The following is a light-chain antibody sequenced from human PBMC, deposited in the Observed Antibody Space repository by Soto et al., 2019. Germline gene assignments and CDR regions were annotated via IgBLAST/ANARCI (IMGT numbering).Light chain of an antibody. CDR1: QSVRSDY. V-gene: IGKV3-20*01. CDR3: QQYGNSPLT. J-gene: IGKJ4*01. Sequence: EIVLTQSPDTLSFSPGQRATLSGRASQSVRSDYFAWYQQKPGQAPRVIIFGVSTRATGVPDRFSGSGSGTDFTLTISRLEPEDFALYYCQQYGNSPLTFGGGTKVDIK. CDR2: GVS.